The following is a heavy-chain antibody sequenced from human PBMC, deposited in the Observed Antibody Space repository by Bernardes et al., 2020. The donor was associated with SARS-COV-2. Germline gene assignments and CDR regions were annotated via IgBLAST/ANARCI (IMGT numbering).Heavy chain of an antibody. CDR2: NSGSGGST. Sequence: GGSLRLTRASSGFSFNNDAICRVRQYPGKGLEWASPNSGSGGSTYYADSVKGRLTISRDNPKNTLYLQMNSLRAEDTAVYYCVRDQRYYCSSTSCYVFDYWGQGTLVTVSS. V-gene: IGHV3-23*01. J-gene: IGHJ4*02. D-gene: IGHD2-2*01. CDR3: VRDQRYYCSSTSCYVFDY. CDR1: GFSFNNDA.